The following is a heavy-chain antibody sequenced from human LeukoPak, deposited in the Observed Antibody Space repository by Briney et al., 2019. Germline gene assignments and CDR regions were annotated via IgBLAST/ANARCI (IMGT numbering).Heavy chain of an antibody. V-gene: IGHV3-23*01. Sequence: GGSLRLSCAASGLTFSNYAMTWVRLAPGKGLEWVSSLSGSGGGTWYAGSVKGRFTISRDDSKNTLYLQMNSLRAEDTAVYYCAKDRTPYSRSGGYYLGAFDIWGHGTLVTVSS. CDR1: GLTFSNYA. CDR2: LSGSGGGT. CDR3: AKDRTPYSRSGGYYLGAFDI. D-gene: IGHD3-10*01. J-gene: IGHJ3*02.